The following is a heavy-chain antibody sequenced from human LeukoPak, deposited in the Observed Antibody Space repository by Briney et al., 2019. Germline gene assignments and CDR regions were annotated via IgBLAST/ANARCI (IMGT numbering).Heavy chain of an antibody. J-gene: IGHJ4*02. D-gene: IGHD5-24*01. CDR2: INPSGGST. Sequence: ASVKVSCKASGYTFTSYYMHWVRQAPGQGLEWMGIINPSGGSTSYAQKFQGRVTMTRDTSTSTVYMELSSLRSEDTAVYYCARILRDGYNFYYFDYWGQGTLVTVSS. CDR3: ARILRDGYNFYYFDY. V-gene: IGHV1-46*01. CDR1: GYTFTSYY.